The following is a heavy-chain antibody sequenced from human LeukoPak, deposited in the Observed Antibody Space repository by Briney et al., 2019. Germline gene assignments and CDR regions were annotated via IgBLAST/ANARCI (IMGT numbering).Heavy chain of an antibody. CDR1: GFTFSSYA. V-gene: IGHV3-23*01. CDR2: ISGSGGST. J-gene: IGHJ4*02. Sequence: GGSLRLSCAASGFTFSSYAMSWVRQAPGKGLEWVSAISGSGGSTYYADSVKGRFTISRDNSKNTLYLQMNSLRAEDTAVYYCVRDRSYGSFDYWGQGTLVTVSS. CDR3: VRDRSYGSFDY. D-gene: IGHD5-18*01.